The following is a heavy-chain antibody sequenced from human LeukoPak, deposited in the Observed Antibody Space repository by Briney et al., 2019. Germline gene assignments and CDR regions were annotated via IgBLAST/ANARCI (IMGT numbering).Heavy chain of an antibody. CDR1: GYTFTGYY. D-gene: IGHD6-13*01. Sequence: GASVKVSCKASGYTFTGYYMHWVRQAPGQGLEWMGWINPNSGGTNYAQKFQGRVTMTRDTSISTAYMELSRLRSDDTAVYYCAGDVGSSWYLYGLSHYFDYWGQGTLVTVSS. J-gene: IGHJ4*02. CDR2: INPNSGGT. V-gene: IGHV1-2*02. CDR3: AGDVGSSWYLYGLSHYFDY.